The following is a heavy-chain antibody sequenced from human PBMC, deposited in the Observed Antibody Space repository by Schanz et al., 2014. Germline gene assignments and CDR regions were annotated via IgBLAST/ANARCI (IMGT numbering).Heavy chain of an antibody. CDR1: GFTFSSYA. V-gene: IGHV3-23*01. Sequence: EMQLLESGGGLAQPGGSLRLSCAASGFTFSSYAMSWVRQAPGKGLEWVSAISGSGGSTYYADSVKGRFTISRDNSKNTLYLQMNSLRAEDTAVYYCAKGRFGELSAFDIWGQGTTVTVS. CDR3: AKGRFGELSAFDI. CDR2: ISGSGGST. J-gene: IGHJ3*02. D-gene: IGHD3-10*01.